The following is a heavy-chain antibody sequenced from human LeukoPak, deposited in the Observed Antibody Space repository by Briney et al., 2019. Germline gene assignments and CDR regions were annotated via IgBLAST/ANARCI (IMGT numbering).Heavy chain of an antibody. Sequence: PSETLSLTCTVSGGSISSYYWSWIRQPPGKGLEWIGHIHYSGSTNYNPSLKSRVTISVDTSKNQFSLKLSSVTAADTAVYYCARGLSIARLDWGQGTLVTVSS. CDR1: GGSISSYY. D-gene: IGHD6-6*01. CDR2: IHYSGST. CDR3: ARGLSIARLD. J-gene: IGHJ4*02. V-gene: IGHV4-59*01.